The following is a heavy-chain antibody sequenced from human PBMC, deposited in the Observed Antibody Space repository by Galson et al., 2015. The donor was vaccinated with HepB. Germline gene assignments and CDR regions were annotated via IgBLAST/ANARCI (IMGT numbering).Heavy chain of an antibody. V-gene: IGHV3-15*01. CDR2: IKSKTDGGTT. CDR1: GFTFSNAW. CDR3: TTGYYYSCGYFDDAFDS. Sequence: SLRLSCAASGFTFSNAWMSWVRQAPGKGLEWVGRIKSKTDGGTTDYAAPVKGRFTISRDDSKNTLYLQMNSLKTEDTAVYYCTTGYYYSCGYFDDAFDSCAQGTIVTVSS. J-gene: IGHJ3*02. D-gene: IGHD3-22*01.